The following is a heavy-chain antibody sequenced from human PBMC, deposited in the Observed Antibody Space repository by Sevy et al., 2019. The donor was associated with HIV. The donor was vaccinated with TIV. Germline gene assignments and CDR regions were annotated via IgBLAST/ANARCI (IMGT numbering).Heavy chain of an antibody. CDR1: GFTFSDYY. Sequence: GGSLRLSCAASGFTFSDYYMSWIRQAPGKGLEWVSYISSSGSTIYYADSVKGRFTISRDNAKNSLYLQMNSLRAEDTAVYYCAGDRDMVRGVNGLDPWGQGTLVTVSS. CDR3: AGDRDMVRGVNGLDP. CDR2: ISSSGSTI. V-gene: IGHV3-11*01. J-gene: IGHJ5*02. D-gene: IGHD3-10*01.